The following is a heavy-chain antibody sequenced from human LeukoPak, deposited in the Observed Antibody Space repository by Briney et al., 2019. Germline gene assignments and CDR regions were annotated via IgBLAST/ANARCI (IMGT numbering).Heavy chain of an antibody. D-gene: IGHD3-22*01. J-gene: IGHJ4*02. CDR3: AKDIGEPEGTYYYDSSGHITPRGFDY. CDR2: ISWNSGSI. Sequence: GGSLRLSCAASGFTFDDYAMHWVRQAPGKGLEWVSGISWNSGSIGYADSVKGRFTISRDNAKNSLYLQMNSLRAEDTALYYCAKDIGEPEGTYYYDSSGHITPRGFDYWGQGTLVTVSS. CDR1: GFTFDDYA. V-gene: IGHV3-9*01.